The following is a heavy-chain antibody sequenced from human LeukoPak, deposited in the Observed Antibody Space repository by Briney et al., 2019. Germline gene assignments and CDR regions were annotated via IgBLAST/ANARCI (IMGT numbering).Heavy chain of an antibody. Sequence: ASVKVSCKASGYTFTDYYMQWVRQAPGQGLEWMGWINPNSGGTNYAQKFQGRVTMTRDTSISTAYMDLSDLRSDDTAVYCCARGRHIETTTMSGGSDYWGQGTLVTVSS. CDR3: ARGRHIETTTMSGGSDY. CDR2: INPNSGGT. J-gene: IGHJ4*02. CDR1: GYTFTDYY. V-gene: IGHV1-2*02. D-gene: IGHD5-24*01.